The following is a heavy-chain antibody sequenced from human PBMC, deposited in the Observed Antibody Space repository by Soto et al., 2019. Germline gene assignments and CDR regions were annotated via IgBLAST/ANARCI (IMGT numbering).Heavy chain of an antibody. D-gene: IGHD1-1*01. CDR3: ARDNSAANGVLDH. V-gene: IGHV1-46*04. Sequence: ASVKVSCKASGYTFTNYYLHWVRQAPGQGLEWVGMISPSARSASYAQKLRGRLTMDRDTSTTTVYMELSRLTSEDTAVYYCARDNSAANGVLDHWGLGTLVTVSS. CDR1: GYTFTNYY. J-gene: IGHJ4*02. CDR2: ISPSARSA.